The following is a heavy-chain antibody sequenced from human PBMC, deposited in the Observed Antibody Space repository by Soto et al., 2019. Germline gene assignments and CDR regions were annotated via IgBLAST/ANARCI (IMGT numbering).Heavy chain of an antibody. CDR2: ISFEGSYN. V-gene: IGHV3-30*04. CDR3: VRAAGRAAAGSSQGDL. J-gene: IGHJ1*01. Sequence: GGSLRLSCEASGFAIRRNAINWVRQAPCKGLEWVAVISFEGSYNYYADAVKGRFTVSLGNSKNTVSLQMDSLTGEDSALSYCVRAAGRAAAGSSQGDLWGQGTLVTVCS. D-gene: IGHD6-13*01. CDR1: GFAIRRNA.